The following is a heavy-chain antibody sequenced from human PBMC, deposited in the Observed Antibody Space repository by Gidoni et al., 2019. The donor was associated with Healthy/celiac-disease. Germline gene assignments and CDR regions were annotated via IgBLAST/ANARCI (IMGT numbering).Heavy chain of an antibody. J-gene: IGHJ6*03. D-gene: IGHD2-2*01. Sequence: QVQLQESGPGLVKPSQPLSLTCTVSGVSISSGSYYWSWIRQPAGKGLEWIGRIYTSGSTNYNPSLKSRVTISVDTSKNQFSLKLSSVTAADTAVYYCARDAEVVPAATRLYYYYYMDVWGKGTTVTVSS. CDR1: GVSISSGSYY. CDR3: ARDAEVVPAATRLYYYYYMDV. V-gene: IGHV4-61*02. CDR2: IYTSGST.